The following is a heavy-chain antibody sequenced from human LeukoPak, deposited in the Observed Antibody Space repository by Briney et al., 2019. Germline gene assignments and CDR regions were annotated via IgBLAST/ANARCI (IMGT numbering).Heavy chain of an antibody. Sequence: PGGSLRLSCAASGFTFSSYEMNWVRQAPGKGLEWVSAISGSGGSTYYADSVKGRFTISRDNSKNTLYLQMNSLRAEDTAVYYCAKDRSGRGIVIVSEFDYWGQGTLVTVSS. D-gene: IGHD3-16*02. V-gene: IGHV3-23*01. CDR3: AKDRSGRGIVIVSEFDY. CDR2: ISGSGGST. J-gene: IGHJ4*02. CDR1: GFTFSSYE.